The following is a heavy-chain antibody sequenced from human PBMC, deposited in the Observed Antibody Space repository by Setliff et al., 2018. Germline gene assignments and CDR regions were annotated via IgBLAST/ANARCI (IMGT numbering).Heavy chain of an antibody. D-gene: IGHD5-18*01. CDR1: GFTFSRYW. V-gene: IGHV3-7*03. J-gene: IGHJ4*02. CDR2: IKEDGSEK. Sequence: PGGSLRLSCVTSGFTFSRYWMSWVRQAPGKGLEWVANIKEDGSEKYYVDSVKGRFTVSRDNAKKSLYLQMNSLRVEDTAVYYCAKGDDTERYSSFDYWGQGALVTVSS. CDR3: AKGDDTERYSSFDY.